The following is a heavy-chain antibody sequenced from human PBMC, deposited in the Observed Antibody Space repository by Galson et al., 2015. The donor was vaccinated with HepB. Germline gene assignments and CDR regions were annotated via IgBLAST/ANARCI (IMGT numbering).Heavy chain of an antibody. V-gene: IGHV1-69*13. CDR1: GGTFSSYA. CDR3: AREADSSSFRGAYNWFDP. J-gene: IGHJ5*02. Sequence: SVKVSCKASGGTFSSYAISWVRLAPGQGLEWMGGIIPIFGTANYAQKFQGRVTITADESTSTAYMELSSLRSEDTAVYYCAREADSSSFRGAYNWFDPWGQGTLVTVSS. CDR2: IIPIFGTA. D-gene: IGHD6-6*01.